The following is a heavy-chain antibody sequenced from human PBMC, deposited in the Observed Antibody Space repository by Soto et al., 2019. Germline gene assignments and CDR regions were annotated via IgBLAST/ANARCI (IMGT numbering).Heavy chain of an antibody. CDR2: ISGSGGRT. D-gene: IGHD3-3*01. Sequence: GGSLRLSCAASGFTFSSNAMSWVRQAPGKGLEWVSGISGSGGRTDYADSVKGRFTISRDNSKITVYLQMNSLRAEDTAVYYCAKSKLGDYYYMDVWGKGTTVTVSS. J-gene: IGHJ6*03. V-gene: IGHV3-23*01. CDR3: AKSKLGDYYYMDV. CDR1: GFTFSSNA.